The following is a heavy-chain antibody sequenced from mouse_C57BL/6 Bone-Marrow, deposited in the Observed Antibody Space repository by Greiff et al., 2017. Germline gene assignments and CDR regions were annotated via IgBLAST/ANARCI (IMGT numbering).Heavy chain of an antibody. CDR3: ARDIYYYGSSYAMDY. Sequence: QVQLQQPGAELVMPGASVKLSCKASGYTFTSYWMHWVQQRPGQGLEWIGEIDPSDSYTNYNQKFKGKSTLTVDKSSSTAYMQLSSLTSEDSAVYYCARDIYYYGSSYAMDYWGQGTSVTVSS. V-gene: IGHV1-69*01. J-gene: IGHJ4*01. D-gene: IGHD1-1*01. CDR2: IDPSDSYT. CDR1: GYTFTSYW.